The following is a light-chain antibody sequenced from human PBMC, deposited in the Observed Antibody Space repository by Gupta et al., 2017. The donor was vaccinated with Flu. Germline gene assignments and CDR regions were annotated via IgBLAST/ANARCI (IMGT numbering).Light chain of an antibody. J-gene: IGKJ1*01. CDR2: HVS. CDR1: QDLVHSSDNTV. Sequence: DVVMTQSPLSLPVTLGHPASISCRSSQDLVHSSDNTVLHWFHQTPGQSPRRPIYHVSYRSSWVSDRFGGGGSGTDFTLQISRVEAEDVGLYFCMQGAHWPWAFGQGTKVEIK. V-gene: IGKV2-30*02. CDR3: MQGAHWPWA.